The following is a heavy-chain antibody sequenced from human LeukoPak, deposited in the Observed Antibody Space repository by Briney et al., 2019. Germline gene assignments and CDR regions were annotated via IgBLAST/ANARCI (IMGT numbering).Heavy chain of an antibody. CDR2: IYYSGST. V-gene: IGHV4-59*08. CDR1: GGSISSYY. CDR3: ARREVVVQNDAFDI. Sequence: TPSETLSLTCTVSGGSISSYYWSWIRQPPGKGLEWIGYIYYSGSTNYNPSLKSRVTISVDTSKNQFSLKLSSVTAADTAVYYCARREVVVQNDAFDIWGQGTMVTVSS. J-gene: IGHJ3*02. D-gene: IGHD2-15*01.